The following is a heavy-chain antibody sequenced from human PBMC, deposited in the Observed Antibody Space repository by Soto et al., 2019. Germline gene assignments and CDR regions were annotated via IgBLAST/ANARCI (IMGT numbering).Heavy chain of an antibody. CDR3: ARGGVPVAMSY. Sequence: EVQLVESGGGLVQPGGSLRLSCAASGFTFSSFWMHWVRQAPGEGLVWVSRINSDGSNTNYADSVKGRFTISRDNAKNTLDLQMNSLRAEDTAVYYCARGGVPVAMSYWGQGTLVTVSS. CDR1: GFTFSSFW. V-gene: IGHV3-74*01. J-gene: IGHJ4*02. CDR2: INSDGSNT. D-gene: IGHD2-2*01.